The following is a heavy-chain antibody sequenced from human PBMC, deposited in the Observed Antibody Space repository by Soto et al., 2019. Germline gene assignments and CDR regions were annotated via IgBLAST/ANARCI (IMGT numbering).Heavy chain of an antibody. CDR1: GYTFTTYT. CDR3: TRLETDY. J-gene: IGHJ4*02. V-gene: IGHV1-3*01. CDR2: MNGGNGNT. Sequence: QVQLVQSGAEVKRPGASVKVFCKASGYTFTTYTMHWVRQAPGQGLEWMGWMNGGNGNTKYSQKFQGRVTFTRDTFASTAYMELSSLRSEDTAVYYCTRLETDYWGQGTLVTVSS.